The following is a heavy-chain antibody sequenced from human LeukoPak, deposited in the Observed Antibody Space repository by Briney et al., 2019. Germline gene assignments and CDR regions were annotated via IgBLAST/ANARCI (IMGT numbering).Heavy chain of an antibody. J-gene: IGHJ4*02. Sequence: SGPTLVNPTETLTLTCTVSGFSLSNARMGVSWIRQPPAKALEWLAHIFSNDEKSYSTSLKSRLTISKDTSKSQVVLTMTNMDPVDTATYYCARNYYDSSGYYTVFFDYWGQGTLVTLSS. CDR2: IFSNDEK. CDR1: GFSLSNARMG. D-gene: IGHD3-22*01. V-gene: IGHV2-26*01. CDR3: ARNYYDSSGYYTVFFDY.